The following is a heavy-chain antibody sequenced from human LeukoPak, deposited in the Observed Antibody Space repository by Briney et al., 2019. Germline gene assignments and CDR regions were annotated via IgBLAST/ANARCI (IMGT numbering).Heavy chain of an antibody. V-gene: IGHV3-66*02. CDR1: GFTVSRNY. CDR3: ASCTHSGYDFDY. Sequence: PGGSLRLSCAVSGFTVSRNYMSWVRQAPGKGLEWVSVIYSGDSTYYADSVKGRFTISRDNSKNTLYLQMNSLRAEDTAVYYCASCTHSGYDFDYWGQGILVTVSS. D-gene: IGHD5-12*01. CDR2: IYSGDST. J-gene: IGHJ4*02.